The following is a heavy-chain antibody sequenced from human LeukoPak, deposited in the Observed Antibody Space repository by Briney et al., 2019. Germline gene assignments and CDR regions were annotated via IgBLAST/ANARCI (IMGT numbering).Heavy chain of an antibody. Sequence: GGSLRLSCAASGFTFSTYAMSWLRQAPGKGLGWVSVLSSGGGTTYYADSVKGRFTISRDSSKNTLYLQMNSLRVEDTAVYYCAKGQSMVRGVFDYWGQGTLVTVSS. V-gene: IGHV3-23*01. CDR1: GFTFSTYA. D-gene: IGHD3-10*01. CDR2: LSSGGGTT. J-gene: IGHJ4*02. CDR3: AKGQSMVRGVFDY.